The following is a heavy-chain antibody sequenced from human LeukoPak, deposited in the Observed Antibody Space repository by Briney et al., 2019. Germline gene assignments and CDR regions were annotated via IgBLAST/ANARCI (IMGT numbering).Heavy chain of an antibody. J-gene: IGHJ5*02. CDR2: INPNSGGT. D-gene: IGHD3-9*01. CDR1: GYTFTGYY. Sequence: AASVKVSCKASGYTFTGYYMHWVRQAPGQGLEWMGWINPNSGGTNYAQKFQGRVTMTRDTSISTAYMELSRLRSDDTAVYYCAREPFDILTGYYNEGGSFYDPWGQGTLVTVSS. CDR3: AREPFDILTGYYNEGGSFYDP. V-gene: IGHV1-2*02.